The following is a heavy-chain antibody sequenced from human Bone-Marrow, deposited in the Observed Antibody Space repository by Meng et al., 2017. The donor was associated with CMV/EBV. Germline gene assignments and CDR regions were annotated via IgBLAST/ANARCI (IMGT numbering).Heavy chain of an antibody. CDR1: GGSISSSSYY. CDR2: IYYSGST. CDR3: ASEFLRGYSSKGYGMDV. Sequence: SETLSLTCTVSGGSISSSSYYWGWIRQPPGKGREWIGSIYYSGSTYYNPSLKSRVTISVDTSKNQFSLMLSSGTAADTAVYYCASEFLRGYSSKGYGMDVWGQGTTVTVSS. J-gene: IGHJ6*02. V-gene: IGHV4-39*01. D-gene: IGHD5-18*01.